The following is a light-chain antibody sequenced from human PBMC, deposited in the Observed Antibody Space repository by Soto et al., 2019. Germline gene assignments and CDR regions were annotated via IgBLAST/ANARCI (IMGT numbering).Light chain of an antibody. V-gene: IGKV1-39*01. CDR3: QQSYSTPPWT. J-gene: IGKJ1*01. Sequence: ILFTQSPSSLSASVGDRVTITCRASQGIDTSLAWYQQKPGKAPKLLIYAPSNFQSGVPSRFSGSGSGTHFTLTISSLQPEDFATYFCQQSYSTPPWTFGQGTKVDIK. CDR2: APS. CDR1: QGIDTS.